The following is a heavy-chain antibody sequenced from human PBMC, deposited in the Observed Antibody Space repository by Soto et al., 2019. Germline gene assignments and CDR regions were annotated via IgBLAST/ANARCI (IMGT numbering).Heavy chain of an antibody. CDR1: GFTFSSYA. V-gene: IGHV3-23*01. Sequence: GGSLRLSCAASGFTFSSYAMSWVRQAPGKGLEWVSAISGSGGSTYYADSVKGRFTISRDNSKNTLYLQMNSLRAEDTAVYYCAKHYLPSYSSSWIFFSAFDIWGQGTMVTVSS. J-gene: IGHJ3*02. D-gene: IGHD6-13*01. CDR2: ISGSGGST. CDR3: AKHYLPSYSSSWIFFSAFDI.